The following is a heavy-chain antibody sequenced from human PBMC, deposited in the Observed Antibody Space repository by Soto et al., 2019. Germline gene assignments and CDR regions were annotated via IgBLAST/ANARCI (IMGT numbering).Heavy chain of an antibody. V-gene: IGHV1-2*02. Sequence: ASVKVSCKASGYTFTGHYMHWVRQAPGQGLEWMGWINPNSGGTNYAQKFQGRVTMTRGTSITTAYMELSRLRSDDTAVYYCARASFYCSSTNCYFDYWGQGTLVTVSS. CDR3: ARASFYCSSTNCYFDY. CDR2: INPNSGGT. J-gene: IGHJ4*02. CDR1: GYTFTGHY. D-gene: IGHD2-2*01.